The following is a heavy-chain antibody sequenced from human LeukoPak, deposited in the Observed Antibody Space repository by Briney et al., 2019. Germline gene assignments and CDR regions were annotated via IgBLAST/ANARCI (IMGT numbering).Heavy chain of an antibody. CDR1: GFTFSAYA. CDR3: ARVATGSYDWFDP. Sequence: GRSLRLSCAASGFTFSAYAMNWVRQAPGKGLEWVAVISYDGRQNYYADSVKGRFTISRDNSKNTLYLQMNSLRAEDTAVYFCARVATGSYDWFDPWGQGTLVTVSS. V-gene: IGHV3-30*04. D-gene: IGHD3-10*01. CDR2: ISYDGRQN. J-gene: IGHJ5*02.